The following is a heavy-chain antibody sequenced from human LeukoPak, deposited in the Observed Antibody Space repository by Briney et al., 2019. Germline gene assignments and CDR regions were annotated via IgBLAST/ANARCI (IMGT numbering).Heavy chain of an antibody. CDR1: GGSFSGYY. CDR3: ARSRAPGAVGIVVVVAATHNWFDP. J-gene: IGHJ5*02. V-gene: IGHV4-34*01. Sequence: PSETLSLTCAVYGGSFSGYYWSWIRQPPGEGLEWIGEINHSGSTNYNPSLKSRVTISVDTSKNQFSLKLSSVTAADTAVYYCARSRAPGAVGIVVVVAATHNWFDPWGQGTLVTVSS. CDR2: INHSGST. D-gene: IGHD2-15*01.